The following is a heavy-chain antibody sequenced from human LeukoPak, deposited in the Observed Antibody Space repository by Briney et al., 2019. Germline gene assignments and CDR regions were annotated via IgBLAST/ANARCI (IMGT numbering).Heavy chain of an antibody. Sequence: GGSLRLSCAASGFTFSSYAMSWVRQAPRKGLEWVSAISGSGGNTCYADSVKGRFTISRDNSKNTLYLQMNSLRAEDTAVYYCAKDLGAGGGSVFDYWGQGTLVTVSP. CDR1: GFTFSSYA. CDR2: ISGSGGNT. D-gene: IGHD3-10*01. J-gene: IGHJ4*02. V-gene: IGHV3-23*01. CDR3: AKDLGAGGGSVFDY.